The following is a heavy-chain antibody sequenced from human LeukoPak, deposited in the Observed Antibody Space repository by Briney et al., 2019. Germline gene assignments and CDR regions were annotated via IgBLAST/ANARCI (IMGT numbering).Heavy chain of an antibody. D-gene: IGHD3-9*01. CDR2: IIPILGIA. Sequence: SVKVSCKASGGTFSSYAISWVRQAPGQGLEWMGRIIPILGIANYAQKFQGRVTITADKSTSTAYMELSSLRSEDTAVYYCARISPDDILTGYNDYWGQGTLVTVSS. V-gene: IGHV1-69*04. J-gene: IGHJ4*02. CDR1: GGTFSSYA. CDR3: ARISPDDILTGYNDY.